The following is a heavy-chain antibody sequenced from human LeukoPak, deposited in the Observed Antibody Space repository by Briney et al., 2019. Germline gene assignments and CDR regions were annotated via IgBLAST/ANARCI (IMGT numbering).Heavy chain of an antibody. CDR1: GYTFTCYY. Sequence: GASVKVSCKASGYTFTCYYMHWVRQAAGQGLEWMGWINPNSGGTNYAQKFHGRVTMTRDTSISTAYMELSRLRSDDTAVYYCARDVRIAAAGDYWGQGTLVTVSS. V-gene: IGHV1-2*02. D-gene: IGHD6-13*01. CDR3: ARDVRIAAAGDY. J-gene: IGHJ4*02. CDR2: INPNSGGT.